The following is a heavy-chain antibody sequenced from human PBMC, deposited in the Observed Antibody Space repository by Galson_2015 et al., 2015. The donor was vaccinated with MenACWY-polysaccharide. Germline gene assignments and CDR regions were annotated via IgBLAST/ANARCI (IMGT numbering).Heavy chain of an antibody. J-gene: IGHJ5*02. CDR3: ARDCSGGSCLRGNWFDP. CDR2: IIPILGIA. V-gene: IGHV1-69*04. CDR1: GGTFSSYA. D-gene: IGHD2-15*01. Sequence: SVKVSCKASGGTFSSYAISWVRQAPGQGLEWMGRIIPILGIANYAQKFQGRVTITADKSTSTAYMELSSLRSEDTAVYYCARDCSGGSCLRGNWFDPWGQGTLVTVSS.